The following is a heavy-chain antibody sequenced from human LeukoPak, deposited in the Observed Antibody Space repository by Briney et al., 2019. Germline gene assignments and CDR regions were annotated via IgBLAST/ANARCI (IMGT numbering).Heavy chain of an antibody. J-gene: IGHJ3*02. D-gene: IGHD4-4*01. CDR3: ARTTRSDAFDI. V-gene: IGHV4-59*01. CDR2: IYYSGST. CDR1: GGSISSYY. Sequence: PSETLSLTCTVSGGSISSYYWSWIRQPPGKGLEWIGYIYYSGSTNYSPSLKSRVTISVDTSKNQFSLKLSSVTAADTAVYYCARTTRSDAFDIWGQGTMVTVSS.